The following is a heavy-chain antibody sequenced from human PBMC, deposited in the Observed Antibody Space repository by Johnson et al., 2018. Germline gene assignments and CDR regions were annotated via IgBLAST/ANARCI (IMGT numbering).Heavy chain of an antibody. V-gene: IGHV5-51*01. J-gene: IGHJ3*02. D-gene: IGHD3-9*01. CDR1: GYSFTSYW. CDR3: AGRVLRYFDCLPDSYAFDS. Sequence: VQLVESGAEVKKPWESLKISCKGSGYSFTSYWIGWVRQMPGKGLEWMGIIYPGDSDTRYSPSFQGQVTISADKSISTAYLQWSSRKASDTAMYYCAGRVLRYFDCLPDSYAFDSWGQGTMVTVSS. CDR2: IYPGDSDT.